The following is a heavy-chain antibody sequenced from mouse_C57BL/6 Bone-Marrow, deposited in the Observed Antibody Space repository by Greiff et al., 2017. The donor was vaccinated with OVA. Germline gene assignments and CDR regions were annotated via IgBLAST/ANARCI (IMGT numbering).Heavy chain of an antibody. Sequence: EVQLQESVAELVRPGASVKLSCTASGFNIKNTYMHWVKQRPEQGLEWIGRIDPANGNTKYAPKFQGKATITADTSSNTAYLQLSSLTSEDTAIYYCARRYYGSRPAFAYWGQGTLVTVSA. CDR2: IDPANGNT. CDR1: GFNIKNTY. J-gene: IGHJ3*01. V-gene: IGHV14-3*01. CDR3: ARRYYGSRPAFAY. D-gene: IGHD1-1*01.